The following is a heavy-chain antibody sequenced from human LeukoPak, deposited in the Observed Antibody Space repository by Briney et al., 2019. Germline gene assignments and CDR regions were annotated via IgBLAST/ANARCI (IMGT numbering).Heavy chain of an antibody. V-gene: IGHV3-11*01. D-gene: IGHD2-2*01. CDR1: GFPFSDYY. CDR3: ARGFDCSSTSCSCMDV. Sequence: GGSLRLSCVAFGFPFSDYYMSWIRQAPGKGLDWVSYISSSGSNIYYADSVKGRFTISRDNAKNSLYLQMNSLRAEDTAVYYCARGFDCSSTSCSCMDVWGQGTTVTVSS. J-gene: IGHJ6*02. CDR2: ISSSGSNI.